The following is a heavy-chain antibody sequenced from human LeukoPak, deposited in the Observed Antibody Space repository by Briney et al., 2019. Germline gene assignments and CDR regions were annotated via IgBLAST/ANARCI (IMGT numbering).Heavy chain of an antibody. Sequence: PGGSLRLSCAASGFTVSSNYMSWVRQAPGKGLERVSVIYSGGRTYYADSVKGRFTISRDNSKNTLYLQMNSLRAEDTAVYYCARGRSGSYGFDIWGQGTMVTVSS. CDR1: GFTVSSNY. D-gene: IGHD3-10*01. CDR2: IYSGGRT. CDR3: ARGRSGSYGFDI. V-gene: IGHV3-66*01. J-gene: IGHJ3*02.